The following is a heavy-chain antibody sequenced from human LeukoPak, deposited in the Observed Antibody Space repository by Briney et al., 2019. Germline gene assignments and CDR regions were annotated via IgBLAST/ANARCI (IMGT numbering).Heavy chain of an antibody. D-gene: IGHD4-23*01. Sequence: GASVKVSCKASGYTFTSYDINWVRQATGQRLEWMGWMNPNSGNTGYAQKFQGRVTMTRNTSISTAYMELSSLRSEDTAVYYCARGRRGGNSGRNYYYYMDVWGKGTTVTISS. CDR1: GYTFTSYD. V-gene: IGHV1-8*01. CDR2: MNPNSGNT. J-gene: IGHJ6*03. CDR3: ARGRRGGNSGRNYYYYMDV.